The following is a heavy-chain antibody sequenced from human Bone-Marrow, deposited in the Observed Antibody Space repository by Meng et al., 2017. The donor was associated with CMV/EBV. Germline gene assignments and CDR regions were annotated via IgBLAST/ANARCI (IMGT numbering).Heavy chain of an antibody. CDR1: GYTFTGYY. D-gene: IGHD3-3*01. Sequence: ASVKVSCKASGYTFTGYYMHWVRQAPGQGLEWMGWINPNSGNTGYAQKFQGRVTMTRNTSISTAYMELSSLRSEDTAVYYCARGGATPYYDFWSGYPNWFDPWGQGTLVTVSS. J-gene: IGHJ5*02. CDR3: ARGGATPYYDFWSGYPNWFDP. V-gene: IGHV1-8*02. CDR2: INPNSGNT.